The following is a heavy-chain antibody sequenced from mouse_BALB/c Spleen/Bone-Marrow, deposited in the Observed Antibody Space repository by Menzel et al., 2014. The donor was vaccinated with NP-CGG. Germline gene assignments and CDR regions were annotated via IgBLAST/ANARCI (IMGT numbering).Heavy chain of an antibody. V-gene: IGHV4-1*02. Sequence: DVKLVESGGGLVQPGGSLKLSCAASGFDFSRXWXSWVRQAPGKGLEWIGEINPDSRTINYSPSLKDKFIISRDNAKNTLYLRLNKVRSEDTALYYCARPDYYGYLNYWGQGTTLTVSS. CDR1: GFDFSRXW. CDR3: ARPDYYGYLNY. CDR2: INPDSRTI. D-gene: IGHD1-1*01. J-gene: IGHJ2*01.